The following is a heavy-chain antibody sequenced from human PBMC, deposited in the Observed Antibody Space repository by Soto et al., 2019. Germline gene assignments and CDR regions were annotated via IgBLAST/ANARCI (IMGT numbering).Heavy chain of an antibody. V-gene: IGHV4-39*01. Sequence: SETLSLICTVSGGSISSSSYYWGWIRQPPGKGLEWIGSIYYSGSTYYNPSLKSRVTISVDTSKNQFSLKLSSVTAADTAVYYCARFIRGYSYGYAHAYWGQGTLVTVSS. CDR1: GGSISSSSYY. CDR3: ARFIRGYSYGYAHAY. CDR2: IYYSGST. J-gene: IGHJ4*02. D-gene: IGHD5-18*01.